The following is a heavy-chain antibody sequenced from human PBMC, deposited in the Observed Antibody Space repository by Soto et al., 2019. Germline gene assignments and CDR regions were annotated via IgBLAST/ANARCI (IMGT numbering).Heavy chain of an antibody. CDR3: ARVWGGAFDI. V-gene: IGHV4-59*01. CDR1: DLYISSYY. CDR2: IYYSGST. D-gene: IGHD3-10*01. Sequence: SETKSVTYTVSDLYISSYYWILIRQHPGKGLEWIGYIYYSGSTNYNPSLKSRVTISVDTSKNQFSLKLSSVTAADTDVYYCARVWGGAFDIRGQGTMVTVSS. J-gene: IGHJ3*02.